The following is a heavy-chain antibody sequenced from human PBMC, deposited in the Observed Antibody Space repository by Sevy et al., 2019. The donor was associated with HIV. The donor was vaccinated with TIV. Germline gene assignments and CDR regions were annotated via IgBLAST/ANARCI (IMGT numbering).Heavy chain of an antibody. J-gene: IGHJ3*01. Sequence: GGSLRLSCAASGFTFTYAWMNWVRQAPGKGLEWVAVVSYDGSTKYYADFVKGRFTISRDNSKNTVYLQMNTLRTEDTAVFYCAKGSKATDSAFDLWGQGTMVTVSS. CDR3: AKGSKATDSAFDL. CDR1: GFTFTYAW. V-gene: IGHV3-30*18. CDR2: VSYDGSTK. D-gene: IGHD1-26*01.